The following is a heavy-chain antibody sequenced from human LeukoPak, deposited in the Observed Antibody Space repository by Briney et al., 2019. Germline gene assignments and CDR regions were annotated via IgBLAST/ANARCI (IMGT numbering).Heavy chain of an antibody. V-gene: IGHV3-30*04. J-gene: IGHJ3*02. CDR3: ATWYYDILTGYSPDAFDI. D-gene: IGHD3-9*01. Sequence: PGGSLRLSCAASGFRFSSYAMHWVRQAPGKGLEWVAVISYDGSNKYYADSVKGRFTISRDNSKNTLYLQMNSLRAEDTAVYYCATWYYDILTGYSPDAFDIWGQGTMVTVSS. CDR2: ISYDGSNK. CDR1: GFRFSSYA.